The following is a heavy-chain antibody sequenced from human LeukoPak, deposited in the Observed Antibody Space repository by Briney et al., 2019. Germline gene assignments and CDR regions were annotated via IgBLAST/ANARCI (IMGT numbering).Heavy chain of an antibody. CDR1: GFTFSSYS. CDR3: ARDSNTAMVRDYYYMDV. D-gene: IGHD5-18*01. CDR2: ISSSSSTI. V-gene: IGHV3-48*01. Sequence: GGSLRLSCAASGFTFSSYSMNWVRQAPGKGLEWVSYISSSSSTIYYADSVKGRFTISRDNAKNSLYLQMNSLRAEDTAVYYCARDSNTAMVRDYYYMDVWGKGTTVTVSS. J-gene: IGHJ6*03.